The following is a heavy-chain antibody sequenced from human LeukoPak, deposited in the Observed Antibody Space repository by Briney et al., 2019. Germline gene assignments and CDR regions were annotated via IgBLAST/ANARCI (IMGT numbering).Heavy chain of an antibody. J-gene: IGHJ5*02. Sequence: SETLSLTCTVSGGSISSYYWTWIRQPPGKGLEWIGYIYYSGSTNYNPSLKSRVTISVDTSKNQFSLKLSSVTAADTAVYYCARTNQIRHYYGSGKGWFDPWGQGTLVTVSS. V-gene: IGHV4-59*12. D-gene: IGHD3-10*01. CDR1: GGSISSYY. CDR3: ARTNQIRHYYGSGKGWFDP. CDR2: IYYSGST.